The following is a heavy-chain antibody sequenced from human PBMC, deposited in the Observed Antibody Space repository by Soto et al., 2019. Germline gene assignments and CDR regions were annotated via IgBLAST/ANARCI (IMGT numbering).Heavy chain of an antibody. J-gene: IGHJ4*02. CDR2: IIPLFDST. CDR3: ARDRSSSWYNGTFYFDS. CDR1: GGTFTPYD. Sequence: QVQLVQSGAEVMKPGSSVKVSCKASGGTFTPYDISWVRQAPGQGLEWMGGIIPLFDSTKYAQKFQGRVTITADKSTGTAYMELSSLRSEDTAMYYCARDRSSSWYNGTFYFDSWGQGTLVTVSS. V-gene: IGHV1-69*06. D-gene: IGHD6-19*01.